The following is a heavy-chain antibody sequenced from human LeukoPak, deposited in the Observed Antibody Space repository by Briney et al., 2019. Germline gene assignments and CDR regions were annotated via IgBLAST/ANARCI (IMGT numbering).Heavy chain of an antibody. V-gene: IGHV4-4*07. D-gene: IGHD3-22*01. CDR1: GGSITSYY. Sequence: SETLSLTCTVSGGSITSYYWSWIRKPARKGLEWIGRIYTSGSTNHSPSLKSRVTMSVDTSKSQFSLKLSSVTAADTAMYSCAGHYYYDTTGSDYWGQGTLVTVSS. J-gene: IGHJ4*02. CDR2: IYTSGST. CDR3: AGHYYYDTTGSDY.